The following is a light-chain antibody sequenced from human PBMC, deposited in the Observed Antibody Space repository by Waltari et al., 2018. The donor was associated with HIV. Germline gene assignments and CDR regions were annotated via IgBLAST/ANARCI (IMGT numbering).Light chain of an antibody. Sequence: MMQSPETMPVSPGEGVTLTCRASKSVSSHVAWYQQRPGQAPRLVIYGASTRAAGFPARFSGGGSGTEFTLTISSLQSEDFAFYFCHQYNNWPYTFFQGTKLDI. J-gene: IGKJ2*01. V-gene: IGKV3-15*01. CDR3: HQYNNWPYT. CDR1: KSVSSH. CDR2: GAS.